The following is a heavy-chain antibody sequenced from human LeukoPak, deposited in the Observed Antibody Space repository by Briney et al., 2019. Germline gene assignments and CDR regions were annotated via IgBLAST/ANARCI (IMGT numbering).Heavy chain of an antibody. CDR3: AKTRQQLAPTYYFDY. CDR2: ISYDGSNK. J-gene: IGHJ4*02. Sequence: PGRSLRLSCAASGFAFSSYGMHWVRQAPGKGLEWVAVISYDGSNKYYADSVKGRFTISRDNSKNTLYLQMNSLRAEDTAVYYCAKTRQQLAPTYYFDYWGQGTLVTVSS. D-gene: IGHD6-13*01. V-gene: IGHV3-30*18. CDR1: GFAFSSYG.